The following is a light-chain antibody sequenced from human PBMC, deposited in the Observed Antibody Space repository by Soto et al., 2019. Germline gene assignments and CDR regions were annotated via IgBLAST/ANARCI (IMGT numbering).Light chain of an antibody. CDR1: QALNTR. V-gene: IGKV3-11*01. Sequence: EIVLTQSPATLSAFPGDRVTLSCRASQALNTRLAWYQHKPGQAPRLLIYLTSNRAAGVPSRFSAWGSETDFTLTISSLEPEDFAVYYCQQRNSWPPTFTFGQGTRLE. J-gene: IGKJ5*01. CDR3: QQRNSWPPTFT. CDR2: LTS.